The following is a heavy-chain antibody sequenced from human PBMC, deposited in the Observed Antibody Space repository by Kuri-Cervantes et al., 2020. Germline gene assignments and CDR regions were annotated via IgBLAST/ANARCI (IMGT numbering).Heavy chain of an antibody. CDR1: GFTFSKAW. J-gene: IGHJ4*02. CDR2: IKGESDGGTA. V-gene: IGHV3-15*01. D-gene: IGHD1-26*01. Sequence: GGSLRLSCAASGFTFSKAWMSWVRQAPGKGLEWVGRIKGESDGGTADFSAPVKGRFTMSRDDSSDSLHLQMNSLNIEDTAVYYCARELYRGSYIDNWGQGTLVTVSS. CDR3: ARELYRGSYIDN.